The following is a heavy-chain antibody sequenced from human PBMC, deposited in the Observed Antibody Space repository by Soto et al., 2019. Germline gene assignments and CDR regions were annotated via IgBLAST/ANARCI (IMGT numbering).Heavy chain of an antibody. CDR1: GGTLTNFINYP. CDR2: IVPNIGTV. CDR3: ARRNTAGFLRYFDN. D-gene: IGHD6-19*01. Sequence: QAQLVQSGAEVMQPGSSVKVSCKPSGGTLTNFINYPINWVRQSPGQGLEWMGRIVPNIGTVNYAQKFQGRVTMTADKSTCIVYMELSSLRSDDSALYYCARRNTAGFLRYFDNWGQGTLVTVSS. V-gene: IGHV1-69*06. J-gene: IGHJ4*02.